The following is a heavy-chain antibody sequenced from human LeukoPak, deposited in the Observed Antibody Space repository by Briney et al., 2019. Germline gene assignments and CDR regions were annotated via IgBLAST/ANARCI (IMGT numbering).Heavy chain of an antibody. CDR2: IIPILAIA. CDR3: VRARPFYYDSSGYYYDLGY. J-gene: IGHJ4*02. D-gene: IGHD3-22*01. V-gene: IGHV1-69*02. Sequence: SVKVSCXASGGTFSSYTFTWVRQAPGQGLEWMGRIIPILAIADYAQKFQGRVTITADRSTSTAYMELSRLRTEDTAVYYCVRARPFYYDSSGYYYDLGYWGQGTLVTVSS. CDR1: GGTFSSYT.